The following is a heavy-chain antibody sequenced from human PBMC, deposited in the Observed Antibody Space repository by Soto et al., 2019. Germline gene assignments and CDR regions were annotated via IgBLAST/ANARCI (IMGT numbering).Heavy chain of an antibody. CDR1: GFTFSSYW. Sequence: EVQLVESGGGLVQPGGSLRLSCAASGFTFSSYWMSWVRQAPGKGLEWVANIKQDGSEKYYVDSVKGRFTISRDNAKNSLYLQMNSLRAEDTAVYYCARGPTYYDYIWGSYKCDYWGQGTLVTVSS. V-gene: IGHV3-7*01. D-gene: IGHD3-16*01. J-gene: IGHJ4*02. CDR3: ARGPTYYDYIWGSYKCDY. CDR2: IKQDGSEK.